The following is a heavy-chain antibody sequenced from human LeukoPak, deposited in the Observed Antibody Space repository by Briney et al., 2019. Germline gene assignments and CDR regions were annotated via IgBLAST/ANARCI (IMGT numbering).Heavy chain of an antibody. Sequence: GGSLRLSCAASGFAFSSYGMHWVRQAPGKGLEWVAFTPYDGNNKYYADSVKGRFTISRDNSKNTLYLQMNSLRPEDTAVYYCASSEGLTYWGQGTLVTVSS. CDR1: GFAFSSYG. J-gene: IGHJ4*02. D-gene: IGHD3-9*01. V-gene: IGHV3-30*02. CDR3: ASSEGLTY. CDR2: TPYDGNNK.